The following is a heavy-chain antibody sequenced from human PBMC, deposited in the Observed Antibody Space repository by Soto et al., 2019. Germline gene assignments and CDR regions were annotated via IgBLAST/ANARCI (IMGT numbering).Heavy chain of an antibody. J-gene: IGHJ6*02. D-gene: IGHD2-15*01. CDR1: GFTFSSYA. Sequence: EVQLLESGGGLVQPGGSLRLSCAASGFTFSSYAMSWVRQAPGKGLEWVSAISGSGGSTYYADSVKGRFTISRDNSKNTLYLQMNSLRAEDTAVYYCAKDLGYCSGGSCYSANRYYYYYGMDVWGQGTTVTVSS. CDR2: ISGSGGST. V-gene: IGHV3-23*01. CDR3: AKDLGYCSGGSCYSANRYYYYYGMDV.